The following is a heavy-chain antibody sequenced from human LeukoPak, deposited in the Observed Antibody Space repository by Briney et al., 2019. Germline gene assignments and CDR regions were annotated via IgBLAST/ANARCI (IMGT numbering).Heavy chain of an antibody. Sequence: GRSLRLSCAVSGFTFTSSAMSWVRQAPGKRLEWVSTITAGGESTYYSDSVRGRFTISRDNSKNTLDLQMDSLRAEDTALYYCATATAFDIWGPGTVVTVSS. CDR2: ITAGGEST. CDR3: ATATAFDI. V-gene: IGHV3-23*01. J-gene: IGHJ3*02. CDR1: GFTFTSSA.